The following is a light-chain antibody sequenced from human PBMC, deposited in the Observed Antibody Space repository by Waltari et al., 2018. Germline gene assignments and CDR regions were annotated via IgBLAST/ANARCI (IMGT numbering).Light chain of an antibody. V-gene: IGLV1-44*01. CDR1: SSNIGRNT. CDR2: SNN. Sequence: QSVLTQPPSASGTPGQRVTISCSGSSSNIGRNTANWYQPPPGTAPKLLIYSNNQRPAGARVRFSGSKSSTSASPAISGLKAEDEADYYCAAWDDSLNGAVFGGGTKLTVL. CDR3: AAWDDSLNGAV. J-gene: IGLJ2*01.